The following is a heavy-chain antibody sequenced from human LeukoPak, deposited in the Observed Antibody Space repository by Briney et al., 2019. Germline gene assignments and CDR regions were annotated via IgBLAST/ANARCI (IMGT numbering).Heavy chain of an antibody. CDR3: AKERPSGYYYDSSGSSPLDY. CDR1: GYTFTGYY. CDR2: INPNSGGT. Sequence: ASVKVSCKASGYTFTGYYMHWVRQAPGQGLEWMGWINPNSGGTNYAQKFQGWVTMTRDTSISTAYMELSRLRSDDTAVYYCAKERPSGYYYDSSGSSPLDYWGQGTLVTVSS. D-gene: IGHD3-22*01. V-gene: IGHV1-2*04. J-gene: IGHJ4*02.